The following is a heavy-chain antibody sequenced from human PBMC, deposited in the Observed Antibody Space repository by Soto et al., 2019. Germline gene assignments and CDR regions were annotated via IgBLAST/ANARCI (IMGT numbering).Heavy chain of an antibody. D-gene: IGHD2-8*01. CDR1: GFTFSSYA. J-gene: IGHJ3*02. V-gene: IGHV3-30-3*01. CDR2: ISYDGSNK. CDR3: ARDLDNGVAFDI. Sequence: PGGSLRLSCAASGFTFSSYAMHWVRQAPGKGLEWVAVISYDGSNKYYADSVKGRFTISRDNSKNTLYLQMNSLRAEDTAVYYCARDLDNGVAFDIWGQGTMVTVSS.